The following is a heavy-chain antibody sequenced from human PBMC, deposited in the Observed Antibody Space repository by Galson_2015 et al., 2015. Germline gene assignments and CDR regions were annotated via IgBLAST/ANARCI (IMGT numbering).Heavy chain of an antibody. J-gene: IGHJ1*01. V-gene: IGHV1-18*01. CDR3: ARDRDCSGGSCESYFQH. Sequence: SVKVSCKASGYTFTSYGISWVRQAPGQGLEWMGWISAYNGNTNYAQKLQGRVTMTTDTSTSTAYMELRSLRSDDTAVYYRARDRDCSGGSCESYFQHWGQGTLVTVSS. CDR1: GYTFTSYG. CDR2: ISAYNGNT. D-gene: IGHD2-15*01.